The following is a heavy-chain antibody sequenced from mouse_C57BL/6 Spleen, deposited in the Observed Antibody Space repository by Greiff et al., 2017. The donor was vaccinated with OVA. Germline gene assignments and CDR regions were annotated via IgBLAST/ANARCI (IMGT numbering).Heavy chain of an antibody. D-gene: IGHD2-1*01. CDR3: ARENYRAMDY. CDR1: GFTFSSYA. V-gene: IGHV5-4*01. J-gene: IGHJ4*01. CDR2: ISDGGSYT. Sequence: EVKLVESGGGLVKPGGSLKLSCAASGFTFSSYAMSWVRQTPEKRLAWVATISDGGSYTYYPDNVKGRFTISRDNAKNNLYLQMSHLKSEDTAMYYCARENYRAMDYWGQGTSVTVSS.